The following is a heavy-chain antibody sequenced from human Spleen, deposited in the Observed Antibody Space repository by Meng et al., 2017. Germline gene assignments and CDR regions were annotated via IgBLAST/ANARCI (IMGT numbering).Heavy chain of an antibody. CDR3: AKVGSGWYIDY. CDR1: GFTFSRYS. CDR2: ISSGSNYK. J-gene: IGHJ4*02. D-gene: IGHD6-19*01. Sequence: GESLKISCAASGFTFSRYSMNWVRQAPGKGLEWVSSISSGSNYKYYADSVKGRFTISRDNAKNSLYLQMNSLRAEDTAVYYCAKVGSGWYIDYWGQGTLVTVSS. V-gene: IGHV3-21*04.